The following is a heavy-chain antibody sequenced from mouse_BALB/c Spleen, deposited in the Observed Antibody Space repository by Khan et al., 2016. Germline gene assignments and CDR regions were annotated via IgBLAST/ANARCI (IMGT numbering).Heavy chain of an antibody. CDR3: ARKNYGSSWYFDV. V-gene: IGHV3-6*02. D-gene: IGHD1-1*01. CDR2: ISYDGSN. CDR1: GYSITSGYY. Sequence: EVKLLESGPGLVKPSQSLSLTCSVTGYSITSGYYWNWIRQFPGNKLEWMGYISYDGSNNYNHSLKNRLSIPRDTSKNQFFLKLNSVTPEDTATYYCARKNYGSSWYFDVGGAGTTVTVSS. J-gene: IGHJ1*01.